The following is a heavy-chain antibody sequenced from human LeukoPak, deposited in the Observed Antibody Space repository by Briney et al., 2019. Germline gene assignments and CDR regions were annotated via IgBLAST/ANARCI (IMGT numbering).Heavy chain of an antibody. CDR1: GFTCSTYA. CDR3: AKEVAGHDTAWLRAFDV. J-gene: IGHJ3*01. V-gene: IGHV3-48*04. Sequence: LTGGSLRLSCAASGFTCSTYAMNWVRQVPGKGLEWFSYISSSRGNAIHYADSVRGRFTISRDDAKNSLYLQMYSLRVEDTAVYYCAKEVAGHDTAWLRAFDVWGQGAMVTVSS. D-gene: IGHD3-9*01. CDR2: ISSSRGNAI.